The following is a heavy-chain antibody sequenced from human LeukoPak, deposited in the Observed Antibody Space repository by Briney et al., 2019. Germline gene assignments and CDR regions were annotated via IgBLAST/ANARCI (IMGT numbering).Heavy chain of an antibody. V-gene: IGHV3-30-3*01. D-gene: IGHD6-19*01. CDR3: ARSSTPPGIAVAGNLDY. CDR1: GFTFSSYA. Sequence: PGGSLRLSCAASGFTFSSYAMHWVRRAPGKGLEWVAVISYDGSNKYYADSVKGRFTISRDNSKNTLYLQMNSLRAEDTAVYYWARSSTPPGIAVAGNLDYWGQGTLVTVSS. CDR2: ISYDGSNK. J-gene: IGHJ4*02.